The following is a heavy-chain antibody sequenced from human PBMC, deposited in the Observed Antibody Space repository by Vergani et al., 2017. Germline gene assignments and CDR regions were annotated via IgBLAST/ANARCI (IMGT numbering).Heavy chain of an antibody. CDR1: GGSFSGYY. Sequence: QVQLQQWGAGLLKPSETLSLTCAVYGGSFSGYYWSWIRQPPGKGLEWIGEINHSGSTNYNPSLKSRVTISVDTSKNQFSLKLSSVTAADTAVYYCARSYRLLREASITRYNWFDPWGQGTLVTVSS. V-gene: IGHV4-34*01. CDR2: INHSGST. D-gene: IGHD1-20*01. CDR3: ARSYRLLREASITRYNWFDP. J-gene: IGHJ5*02.